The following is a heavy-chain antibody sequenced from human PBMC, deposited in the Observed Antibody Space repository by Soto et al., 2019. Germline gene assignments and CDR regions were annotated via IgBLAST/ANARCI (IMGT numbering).Heavy chain of an antibody. Sequence: PGGSLRPSCAASGFPFSTYSMNWVRQAPGKGLEWVTYIASSSGATHYADSAKGRFTISRDNPKNSLYLQMNSLRDEDSAVYYCARDTVPKAFPYYFRIDLWGQGTTVTVAS. D-gene: IGHD3-3*02. CDR2: IASSSGAT. V-gene: IGHV3-48*02. J-gene: IGHJ6*02. CDR3: ARDTVPKAFPYYFRIDL. CDR1: GFPFSTYS.